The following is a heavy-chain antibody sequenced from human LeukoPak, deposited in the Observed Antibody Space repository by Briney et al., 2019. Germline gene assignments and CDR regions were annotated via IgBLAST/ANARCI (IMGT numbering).Heavy chain of an antibody. CDR2: INPSDGAT. Sequence: ASVRVSCKASGYTFTMYYIHWVRQAPGQGLEWMGMINPSDGATTYAQRFQGRVTMTRDMSTTTVYMDLRSLRSEDTAVYFCASGRGGGLSGSFGGLFASYYTYYYMDVWGRGTTVTVSS. D-gene: IGHD1-26*01. CDR1: GYTFTMYY. J-gene: IGHJ6*03. V-gene: IGHV1-46*01. CDR3: ASGRGGGLSGSFGGLFASYYTYYYMDV.